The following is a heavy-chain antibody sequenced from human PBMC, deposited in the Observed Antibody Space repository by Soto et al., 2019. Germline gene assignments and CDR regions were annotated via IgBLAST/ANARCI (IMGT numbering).Heavy chain of an antibody. V-gene: IGHV3-21*01. D-gene: IGHD6-19*01. Sequence: GGSLRLSCAASGFTFSSYSMNWVRQAPGKGLEWVSSISSSSSYIYYADSVKGRFTISRDNAKNSLYLQMNSLRAEDTAVYYCARDRVAGLLYYYYGMDVWGQGTTVTVSS. CDR3: ARDRVAGLLYYYYGMDV. CDR1: GFTFSSYS. J-gene: IGHJ6*02. CDR2: ISSSSSYI.